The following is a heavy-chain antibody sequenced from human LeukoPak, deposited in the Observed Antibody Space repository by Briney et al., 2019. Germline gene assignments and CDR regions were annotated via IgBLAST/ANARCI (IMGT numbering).Heavy chain of an antibody. Sequence: GGSLRLSCAASGFPFSTYLMHWVRQAPGKGLEWVAVTSYDGSNKYYADSVKGRFTISRDNAKNSLYLQMNSLRDEDTAVYYCARDISWRFDPWGQGTLVTVSS. J-gene: IGHJ5*02. CDR2: TSYDGSNK. D-gene: IGHD3-3*01. CDR1: GFPFSTYL. CDR3: ARDISWRFDP. V-gene: IGHV3-30-3*01.